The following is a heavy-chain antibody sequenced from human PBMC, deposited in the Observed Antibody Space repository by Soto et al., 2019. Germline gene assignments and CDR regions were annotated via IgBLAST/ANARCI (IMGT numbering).Heavy chain of an antibody. Sequence: ASVKVSCKASGYTFTSYAMHWVRQAPGQRLEWMGWINAGNGNTKYSQKFQGRVTITRDTSASTAYMELSSLRSEDTAVYYCARAREYYYGSSWFDPCGQGTLVTVSS. J-gene: IGHJ5*02. CDR1: GYTFTSYA. D-gene: IGHD3-10*01. CDR3: ARAREYYYGSSWFDP. CDR2: INAGNGNT. V-gene: IGHV1-3*01.